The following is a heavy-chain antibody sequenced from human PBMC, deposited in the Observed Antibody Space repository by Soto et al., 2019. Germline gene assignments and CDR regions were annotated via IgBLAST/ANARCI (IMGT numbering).Heavy chain of an antibody. Sequence: GGSLRLPCAASGFTFSSYGMHWVRQAPGKGLEWVAVISYDGSNKYYADSVKGRFTISRDNSKNTLYLQMNSLRAEDTAVYYCAKVGRSGWYYYFDYWGQGTLVTVSS. D-gene: IGHD6-19*01. CDR3: AKVGRSGWYYYFDY. CDR2: ISYDGSNK. J-gene: IGHJ4*02. CDR1: GFTFSSYG. V-gene: IGHV3-30*18.